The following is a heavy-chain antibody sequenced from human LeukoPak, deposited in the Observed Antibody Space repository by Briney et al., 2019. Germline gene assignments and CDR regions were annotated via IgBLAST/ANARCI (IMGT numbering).Heavy chain of an antibody. V-gene: IGHV3-11*01. CDR2: ISSSGSTI. CDR3: ARARGSGQWLFFDY. J-gene: IGHJ4*02. D-gene: IGHD6-19*01. Sequence: PSETLSLTCTVSGGSISTTNYYWGWIRQAPGKGLEWVSYISSSGSTIYYADSVKGRFTISRDNAKNSLYLQMNSLRAEDTAVYYCARARGSGQWLFFDYWGQGTLVTVSS. CDR1: GGSISTTNYY.